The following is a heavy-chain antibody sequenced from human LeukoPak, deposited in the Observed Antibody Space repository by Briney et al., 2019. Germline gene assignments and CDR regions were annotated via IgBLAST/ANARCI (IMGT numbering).Heavy chain of an antibody. CDR2: ISSNGGST. Sequence: GGSLRLSCSVSGFTFSRNAMHWVRQAPGKGLEYVSAISSNGGSTYYADSVKGRFTISRDNSKNTLYLQVNSLRAEDTAVYYCARDRGSNDPIDYWGQGTLVTVSS. D-gene: IGHD2-15*01. V-gene: IGHV3-64*04. CDR1: GFTFSRNA. J-gene: IGHJ4*02. CDR3: ARDRGSNDPIDY.